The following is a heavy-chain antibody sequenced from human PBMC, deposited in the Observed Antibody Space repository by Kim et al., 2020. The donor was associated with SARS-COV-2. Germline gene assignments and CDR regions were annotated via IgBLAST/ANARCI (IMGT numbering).Heavy chain of an antibody. Sequence: SVKVSCKASGGTFSSYAISWVRQAPGQGLEWMGGIIPIFGTANYAQKFQGRVTITADESTSTAYMELSSLRSEDTAVYYCARGQTVTTFFTYYDGMDVWGQGTTVTVSS. V-gene: IGHV1-69*13. CDR2: IIPIFGTA. D-gene: IGHD4-17*01. CDR3: ARGQTVTTFFTYYDGMDV. J-gene: IGHJ6*02. CDR1: GGTFSSYA.